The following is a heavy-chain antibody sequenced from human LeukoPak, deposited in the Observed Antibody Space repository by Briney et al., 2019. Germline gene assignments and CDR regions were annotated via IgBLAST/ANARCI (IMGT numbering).Heavy chain of an antibody. V-gene: IGHV3-23*01. CDR2: ISDSGGST. CDR3: ARGPSGYHNT. CDR1: GYIFTNYA. D-gene: IGHD5-12*01. J-gene: IGHJ4*02. Sequence: GGSLRLSCAASGYIFTNYAMSWVRQAPGKGLEWVSVISDSGGSTYYADSVKGRFTISRDNSKNTLYLQMNSLRAEDTAVYYCARGPSGYHNTGGQGTLVTVSS.